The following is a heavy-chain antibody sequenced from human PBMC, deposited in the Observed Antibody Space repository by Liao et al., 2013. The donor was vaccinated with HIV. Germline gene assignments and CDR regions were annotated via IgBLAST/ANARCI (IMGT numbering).Heavy chain of an antibody. CDR1: GGSISSGNYY. Sequence: QVQLQESGPGLVKPSQTLSLTCTVSGGSISSGNYYWSWIRQPPGKGLEWIGYIYYSGSTYYNPSLKSRLTISEDTSKNQFSLNLGSVTAAETAVYYCARGVRFLEWLGIGPDAFDTWGHGTMVTVSS. V-gene: IGHV4-30-4*08. CDR2: IYYSGST. J-gene: IGHJ3*02. CDR3: ARGVRFLEWLGIGPDAFDT. D-gene: IGHD3-3*01.